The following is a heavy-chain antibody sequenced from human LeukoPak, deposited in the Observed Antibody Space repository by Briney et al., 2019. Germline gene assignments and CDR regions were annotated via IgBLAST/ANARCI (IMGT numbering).Heavy chain of an antibody. D-gene: IGHD6-19*01. Sequence: PSETLSLTCAVSGYSISSGYYWGWIRQPPGKGLEWIGSIYHSGSTYYNPSLKSRVTISVDTSKNQFSLKLSSVTAADTAVYYCARDQSAYSSGLYSNFDYWGQGTLVTVSS. J-gene: IGHJ4*02. CDR1: GYSISSGYY. CDR2: IYHSGST. CDR3: ARDQSAYSSGLYSNFDY. V-gene: IGHV4-38-2*02.